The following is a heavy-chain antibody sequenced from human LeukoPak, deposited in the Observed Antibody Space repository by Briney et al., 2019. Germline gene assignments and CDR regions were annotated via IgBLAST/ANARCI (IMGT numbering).Heavy chain of an antibody. J-gene: IGHJ3*02. CDR3: ARDNNGDRDAFDI. V-gene: IGHV4-61*01. CDR2: LYYSGST. Sequence: SETLSLTCTVSGGCVSSGSYYWSWIRQPPGKGLEWIGYLYYSGSTNYNPSLKSRVTISVDTSKNQFSLKLSSVTAADTAVYYCARDNNGDRDAFDIWGQGTMVTVSS. CDR1: GGCVSSGSYY. D-gene: IGHD4-17*01.